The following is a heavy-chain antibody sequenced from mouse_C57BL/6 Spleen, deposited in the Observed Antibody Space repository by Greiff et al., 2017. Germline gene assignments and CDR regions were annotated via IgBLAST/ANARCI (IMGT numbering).Heavy chain of an antibody. V-gene: IGHV1-82*01. CDR3: ARSHYDYGGAWYFDV. Sequence: QVQLQQSGPELVKPGASVKISCKASGYAFSSSWMNWVKQRPGKGLEWIGRIYPGDGDTNYNGKFKGKATLTADKSSSTAYMQLSSLTSEDSAVYFCARSHYDYGGAWYFDVWGTGTTVTVSS. J-gene: IGHJ1*03. D-gene: IGHD2-4*01. CDR1: GYAFSSSW. CDR2: IYPGDGDT.